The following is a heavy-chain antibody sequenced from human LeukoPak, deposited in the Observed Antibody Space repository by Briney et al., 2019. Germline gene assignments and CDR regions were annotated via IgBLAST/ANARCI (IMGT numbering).Heavy chain of an antibody. Sequence: PSETLSLTCTVSGGSISSCYWSWIRQPPGKGLEWIGYIYYSGSTNYNPSLKSRVTISVDTSKNQFSLKLSSVTAADTAVYYCASHYCSSTSCHDYWGQGTLVTVSS. CDR3: ASHYCSSTSCHDY. D-gene: IGHD2-2*01. CDR2: IYYSGST. CDR1: GGSISSCY. V-gene: IGHV4-59*01. J-gene: IGHJ4*02.